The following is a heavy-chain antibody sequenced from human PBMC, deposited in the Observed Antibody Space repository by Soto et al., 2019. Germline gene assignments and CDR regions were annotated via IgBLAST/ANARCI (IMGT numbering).Heavy chain of an antibody. D-gene: IGHD1-7*01. CDR3: ARTGTTALRYYFDY. Sequence: QVQLQESGPGLVKPSQTLSLTCTVSGGSISSGGYYWSWIRQHPGKGLEWIGYIYYSGNTYYNASLKSRVTISVDTSKNQFSLNLSSVTAADTAVYSCARTGTTALRYYFDYWGQGTLVTVSS. J-gene: IGHJ4*02. CDR2: IYYSGNT. CDR1: GGSISSGGYY. V-gene: IGHV4-31*03.